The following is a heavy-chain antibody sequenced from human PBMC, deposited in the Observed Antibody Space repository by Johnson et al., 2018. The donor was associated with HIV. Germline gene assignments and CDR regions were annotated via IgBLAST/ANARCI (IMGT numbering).Heavy chain of an antibody. CDR3: ARDLRVVVVAATFDAFDI. V-gene: IGHV3-20*04. D-gene: IGHD2-15*01. J-gene: IGHJ3*02. CDR1: GFFFDDYG. CDR2: INWNGGST. Sequence: VQLVESGGGLERPGGSLRLSCAASGFFFDDYGMSWVRQAPGKGLEWVSGINWNGGSTGYADSVKGRFTISKDNAKNSLYLQMNSLRAEDTALYYCARDLRVVVVAATFDAFDIWGQGTMVTVSS.